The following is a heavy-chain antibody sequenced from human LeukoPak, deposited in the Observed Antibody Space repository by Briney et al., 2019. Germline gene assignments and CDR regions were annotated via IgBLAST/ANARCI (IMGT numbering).Heavy chain of an antibody. CDR3: ASPYCSGGSCYSGDYYYGMDV. D-gene: IGHD2-15*01. CDR2: INPSGGST. CDR1: GYTFTSYY. V-gene: IGHV1-46*01. J-gene: IGHJ6*02. Sequence: GASVKVSCKASGYTFTSYYMHWVRQAPGQGLEWMGIINPSGGSTSYAQKFQGRVTMTRDTSTSTVYMELSSLRSEDTAVYYCASPYCSGGSCYSGDYYYGMDVWGQGTTVTVSS.